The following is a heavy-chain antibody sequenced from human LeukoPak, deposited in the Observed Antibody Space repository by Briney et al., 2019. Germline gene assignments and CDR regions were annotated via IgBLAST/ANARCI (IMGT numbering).Heavy chain of an antibody. J-gene: IGHJ4*02. Sequence: SETLSLTCAVYGGSFSGYHWSWIRQPPGKGLEWIGEINHSGSTNYNPSLKSRVTISVDTSKNQFSLKLSSVTAADTAVYYCARWRRVYSRYYYFDYRGQGTLVTVSS. CDR1: GGSFSGYH. CDR3: ARWRRVYSRYYYFDY. V-gene: IGHV4-34*01. D-gene: IGHD6-13*01. CDR2: INHSGST.